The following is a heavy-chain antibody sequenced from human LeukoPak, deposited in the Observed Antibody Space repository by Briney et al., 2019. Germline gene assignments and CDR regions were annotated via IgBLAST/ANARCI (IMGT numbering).Heavy chain of an antibody. V-gene: IGHV1-46*01. CDR2: INPSGGST. CDR1: GYTFTSCY. D-gene: IGHD3-10*01. J-gene: IGHJ5*02. CDR3: ARDYYMVRGVIPFNWFDP. Sequence: GASVKVSCKASGYTFTSCYMHWVRQAPGQGLEWMGIINPSGGSTSYAQKFQGRVTMTRDTSTSTVYMELSSLRSEDTAVYYCARDYYMVRGVIPFNWFDPWGQGTLVTVSS.